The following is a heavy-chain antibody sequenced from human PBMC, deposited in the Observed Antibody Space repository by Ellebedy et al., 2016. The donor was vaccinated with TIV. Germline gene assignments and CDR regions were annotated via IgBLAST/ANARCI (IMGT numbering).Heavy chain of an antibody. Sequence: ASVKVSCKASGYTFTSYYMHWVRQAPGQGLEWMGIINPSGGSTSCAQKLQGRVTMTRDTSTSTVYMELSSLRSEDTAVYYCARTPNYSSSSVYYYYGMDVWGQGTTVTVSS. CDR3: ARTPNYSSSSVYYYYGMDV. CDR1: GYTFTSYY. D-gene: IGHD6-6*01. V-gene: IGHV1-46*04. CDR2: INPSGGST. J-gene: IGHJ6*02.